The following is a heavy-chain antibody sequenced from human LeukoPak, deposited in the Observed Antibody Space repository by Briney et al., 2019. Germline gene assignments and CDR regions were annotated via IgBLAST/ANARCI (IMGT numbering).Heavy chain of an antibody. D-gene: IGHD1-14*01. CDR3: AKAKPQGSDRDFDY. CDR1: GYTFTVYY. J-gene: IGHJ4*02. Sequence: ASVKVSCKTCGYTFTVYYMHWVRQAPGQGLEWMGRINPNSGDTNYAQKFQGRVTMTGDTSITTAYMELNSLRSDDTAVYYCAKAKPQGSDRDFDYWGQGTLVTVSS. V-gene: IGHV1-2*06. CDR2: INPNSGDT.